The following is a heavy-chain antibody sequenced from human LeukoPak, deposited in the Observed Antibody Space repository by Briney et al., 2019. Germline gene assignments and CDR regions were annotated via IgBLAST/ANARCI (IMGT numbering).Heavy chain of an antibody. J-gene: IGHJ6*02. Sequence: GGSLRLSCAASGFTFSSYAMTWVRQAPGKGLEWVSAISGGGGSAYYADSVKGRFTISRDSSMNTLYLQMNSLTAGDTAVYYCAKAVGATRGYYYSGMDVWGQGTAVTVSS. CDR2: ISGGGGSA. CDR3: AKAVGATRGYYYSGMDV. D-gene: IGHD1-26*01. CDR1: GFTFSSYA. V-gene: IGHV3-23*01.